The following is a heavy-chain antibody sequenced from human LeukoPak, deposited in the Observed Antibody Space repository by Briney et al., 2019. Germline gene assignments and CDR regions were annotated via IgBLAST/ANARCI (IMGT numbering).Heavy chain of an antibody. CDR1: GGSISSGGYY. CDR3: ARPSTYYYDSSGHGAFDI. V-gene: IGHV4-61*02. Sequence: PSETLSLTCTVSGGSISSGGYYWSWIRQPAGKGLEWIGRIYASGSTSYNPSLKSRVTISVDTSKNQFSLKLSSVTAADTAVYYCARPSTYYYDSSGHGAFDIWGQGTMVTVSS. J-gene: IGHJ3*02. D-gene: IGHD3-22*01. CDR2: IYASGST.